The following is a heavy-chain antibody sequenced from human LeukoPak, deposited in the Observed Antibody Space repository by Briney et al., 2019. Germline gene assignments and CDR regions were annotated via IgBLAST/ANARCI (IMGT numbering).Heavy chain of an antibody. Sequence: SETPSLTCAVYGGSFSGYYWSWIRQPPGKGLEWIGEINHSGSTNYNPSLKSRVTISVDRSKNQFSLKLSSVTAADTAVYYCARALGDSSGYYYDPTPTDAFDIWGQGTMVTVSS. V-gene: IGHV4-34*01. CDR3: ARALGDSSGYYYDPTPTDAFDI. J-gene: IGHJ3*02. CDR2: INHSGST. D-gene: IGHD3-22*01. CDR1: GGSFSGYY.